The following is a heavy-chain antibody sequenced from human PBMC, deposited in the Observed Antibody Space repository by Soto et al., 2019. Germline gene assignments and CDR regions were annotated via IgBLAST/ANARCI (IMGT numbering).Heavy chain of an antibody. V-gene: IGHV5-51*01. J-gene: IGHJ3*02. CDR2: IYPGDSDT. D-gene: IGHD3-22*01. Sequence: GESLKISCKGSGYSFTSYWIGWVRQMPGKGLEWMGIIYPGDSDTRYSPSFQGQVTISADKSITTAYLQWSGLKASDTAMYYCARYYYDSSGYLDAFDIWGQGTMVTVSS. CDR1: GYSFTSYW. CDR3: ARYYYDSSGYLDAFDI.